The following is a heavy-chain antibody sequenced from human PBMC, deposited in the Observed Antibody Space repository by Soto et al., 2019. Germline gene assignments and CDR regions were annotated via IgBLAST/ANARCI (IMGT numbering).Heavy chain of an antibody. CDR3: ATVWVVGATSGLFDY. Sequence: ASVKVSCKVSGYTLTELSMHWVRQAPGKGLEWMGGFDPEDGETIYAQKFQGRVTMTEDTSTDTAYMELSSLRSEGTAVYYCATVWVVGATSGLFDYWGQGTLVTVSS. V-gene: IGHV1-24*01. D-gene: IGHD1-26*01. J-gene: IGHJ4*02. CDR2: FDPEDGET. CDR1: GYTLTELS.